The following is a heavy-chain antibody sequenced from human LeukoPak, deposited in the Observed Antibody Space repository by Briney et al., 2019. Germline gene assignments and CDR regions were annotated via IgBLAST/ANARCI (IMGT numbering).Heavy chain of an antibody. V-gene: IGHV4-34*01. CDR3: ASSSSSWTIDY. CDR1: GGSFSGYC. J-gene: IGHJ4*02. D-gene: IGHD6-13*01. CDR2: INHSGST. Sequence: PSETLSLTCAVYGGSFSGYCWSWIRQPPGKGLEWIGEINHSGSTNYNPSLKSRVTISVDTSKNQFSLKLSSVTAADTAVYYCASSSSSWTIDYWGQGTLVTVSS.